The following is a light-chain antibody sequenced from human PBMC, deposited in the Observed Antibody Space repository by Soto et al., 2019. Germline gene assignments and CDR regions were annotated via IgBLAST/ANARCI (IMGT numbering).Light chain of an antibody. V-gene: IGLV2-8*01. Sequence: QSALTQPPSASGSPGQSVTISCTGTSSDVGGYNYVSWYQQHPGKAPQVMIYEVSKRPSGVPDRFSGSKSGNTASLTVAGLQAEDEADYYCSSSAGSNNLVFGGGTKVTVL. CDR2: EVS. J-gene: IGLJ2*01. CDR3: SSSAGSNNLV. CDR1: SSDVGGYNY.